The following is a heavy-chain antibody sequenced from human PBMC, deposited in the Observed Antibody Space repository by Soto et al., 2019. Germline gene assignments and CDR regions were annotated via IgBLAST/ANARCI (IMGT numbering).Heavy chain of an antibody. CDR1: GYTFTSYG. V-gene: IGHV1-2*02. CDR2: INPNSGTT. CDR3: AREYCSGVGCSPYFDF. Sequence: SVKLTCKASGYTFTSYGISWVRQRPGQGLEWMGWINPNSGTTHYAQTFQGRVTMTRDTSITTSFVDLSRLTSDDTAVYYCAREYCSGVGCSPYFDFWGQGTLVTVSS. D-gene: IGHD2-15*01. J-gene: IGHJ4*02.